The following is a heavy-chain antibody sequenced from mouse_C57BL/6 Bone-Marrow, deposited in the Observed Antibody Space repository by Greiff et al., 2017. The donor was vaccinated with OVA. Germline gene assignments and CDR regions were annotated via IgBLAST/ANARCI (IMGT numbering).Heavy chain of an antibody. D-gene: IGHD1-1*01. CDR2: IYPGSGST. CDR3: ARTGSDGSSYDWFAY. V-gene: IGHV1-55*01. J-gene: IGHJ3*01. CDR1: GYTFTSYW. Sequence: VQLQQPGAELVKPGASVKMSCKASGYTFTSYWITWVKQRPGQGLEWIGDIYPGSGSTNYNEKFKSKATLTVDTSSSTAYMQRSSLTSEDSAVYYCARTGSDGSSYDWFAYWGQGTLVTVSA.